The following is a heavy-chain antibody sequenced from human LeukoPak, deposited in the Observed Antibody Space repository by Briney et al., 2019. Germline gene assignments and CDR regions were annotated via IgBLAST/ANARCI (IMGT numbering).Heavy chain of an antibody. D-gene: IGHD4-4*01. V-gene: IGHV4-59*01. CDR3: ARERVYSNGPSDAFDI. J-gene: IGHJ3*02. Sequence: PSETLSLTCAVSGDPITSNYWSWIRQPPGKRLEWIGYMYYSGATNYNPSLKSRVTISVDTSKNQFSLKLTSVTAADTAHYYCARERVYSNGPSDAFDIWGQGTMVTVSS. CDR1: GDPITSNY. CDR2: MYYSGAT.